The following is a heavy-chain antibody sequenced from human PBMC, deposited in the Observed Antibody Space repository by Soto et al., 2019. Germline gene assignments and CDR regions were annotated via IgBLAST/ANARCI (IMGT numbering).Heavy chain of an antibody. J-gene: IGHJ5*02. CDR3: ARDLYYYDSSGYNPYEGFDP. V-gene: IGHV1-69*13. D-gene: IGHD3-22*01. CDR1: GGTFSSYA. Sequence: GASVKVSCKASGGTFSSYAISWVRQAPGQGLEWMGGIIPIFGTANYAQKFQGRVTITADESTSTAYMELSSLRSEDTAVYYCARDLYYYDSSGYNPYEGFDPWGQGTPVTSPQ. CDR2: IIPIFGTA.